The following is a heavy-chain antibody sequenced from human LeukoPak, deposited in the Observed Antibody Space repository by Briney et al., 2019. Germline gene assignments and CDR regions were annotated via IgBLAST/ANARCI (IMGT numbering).Heavy chain of an antibody. CDR1: GYSISSGYY. Sequence: PSETLSLTCSVSGYSISSGYYWAWIRQPPGKELEWIGNVYYTGSTHYNPSLASRVTISVDTSKDQISLKLSSVTAADTTVYYCARVWNYYGSGSPYYMDVWGKGTTVTVSS. CDR2: VYYTGST. V-gene: IGHV4-38-2*02. D-gene: IGHD3-10*01. J-gene: IGHJ6*03. CDR3: ARVWNYYGSGSPYYMDV.